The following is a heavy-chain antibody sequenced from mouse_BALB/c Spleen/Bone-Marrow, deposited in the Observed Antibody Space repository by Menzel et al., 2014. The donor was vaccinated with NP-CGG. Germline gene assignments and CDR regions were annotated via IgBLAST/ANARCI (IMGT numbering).Heavy chain of an antibody. D-gene: IGHD1-1*01. CDR3: ARGSYYEGAMDY. CDR2: IWAGGST. V-gene: IGHV2-9*02. J-gene: IGHJ4*01. Sequence: LQESGPGLVAPSQSLSITCTVSGFSLXSNGVHWVRQPPGKVLEWLGVIWAGGSTNHNSALMSRLSISKDNSKSQVFLKMNSLQTDDTAMYYCARGSYYEGAMDYWGQGTSVTVSS. CDR1: GFSLXSNG.